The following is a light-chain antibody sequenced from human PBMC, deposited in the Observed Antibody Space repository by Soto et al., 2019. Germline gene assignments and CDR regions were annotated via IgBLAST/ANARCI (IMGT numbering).Light chain of an antibody. CDR1: SSTIGRNY. J-gene: IGLJ3*02. CDR3: ATWDASLSGWV. CDR2: KNN. V-gene: IGLV1-47*01. Sequence: QAVVTQPPSASGTPGQRVTISCSGSSSTIGRNYVYWYQQLPGTAPKLLIYKNNQRPSGVPDRFSGSKSGTSASLAISGLRSEDEADYYCATWDASLSGWVFGGGTKLTVL.